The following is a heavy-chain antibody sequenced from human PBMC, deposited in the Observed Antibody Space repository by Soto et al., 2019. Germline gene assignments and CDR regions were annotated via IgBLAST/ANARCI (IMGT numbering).Heavy chain of an antibody. CDR2: IYYSGST. Sequence: QVQLQESGPGLVKPSQTLSLTCTVSGGSISSGGYYWSWIRQHPGKGLEWIGYIYYSGSTYYNPYLKSRVTTSIDTSKNQFSLKLSSVTAADTAVYYCARGVTMVRGVIHTPYFDYWGQGTLVTVSS. D-gene: IGHD3-10*01. V-gene: IGHV4-31*03. CDR1: GGSISSGGYY. CDR3: ARGVTMVRGVIHTPYFDY. J-gene: IGHJ4*02.